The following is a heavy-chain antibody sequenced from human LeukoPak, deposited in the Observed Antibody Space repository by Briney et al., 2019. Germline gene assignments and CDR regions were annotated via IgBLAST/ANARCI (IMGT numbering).Heavy chain of an antibody. J-gene: IGHJ6*02. V-gene: IGHV3-21*04. D-gene: IGHD2-15*01. CDR1: GFTFSSYS. CDR3: ARVRCSGGSCYFYGMDV. Sequence: GGSLRLSCAASGFTFSSYSMNWVRQAPGKGLEWVSSISSSSSYIYYADSVKGRFTISRDNAKNSLYLQMNSLRAEDTAVYYCARVRCSGGSCYFYGMDVWGQGTTVTVSS. CDR2: ISSSSSYI.